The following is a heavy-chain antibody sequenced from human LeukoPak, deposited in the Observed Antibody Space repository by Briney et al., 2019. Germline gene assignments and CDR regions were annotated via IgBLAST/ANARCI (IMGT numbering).Heavy chain of an antibody. CDR3: ARRTSSNYVDS. CDR1: GGSLSRYY. CDR2: IFYSGST. J-gene: IGHJ4*02. Sequence: SETLSLTCTVSGGSLSRYYWSWIRQPPGKRLGWIGYIFYSGSTNYNPSLKSRVTMSVDTSQNQLSLRLSSVTAADTAVYYCARRTSSNYVDSWGQGTLVTVSS. D-gene: IGHD4-11*01. V-gene: IGHV4-59*01.